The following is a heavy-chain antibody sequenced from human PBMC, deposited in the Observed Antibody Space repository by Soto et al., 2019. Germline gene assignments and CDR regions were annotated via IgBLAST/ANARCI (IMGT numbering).Heavy chain of an antibody. Sequence: SETLSLTCTVSGGSISSGGYYWSWIRQHPGKGLEWIGYIYYSGSTYYNPSLKSRVTISVDTSKNQFSLKLSSVTAADTAVYYCARENGSSSPDFDYWGQGTLVTVSS. CDR1: GGSISSGGYY. CDR3: ARENGSSSPDFDY. CDR2: IYYSGST. D-gene: IGHD6-6*01. J-gene: IGHJ4*02. V-gene: IGHV4-31*03.